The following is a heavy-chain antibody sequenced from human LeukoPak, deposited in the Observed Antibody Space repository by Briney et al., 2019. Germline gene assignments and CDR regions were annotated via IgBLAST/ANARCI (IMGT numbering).Heavy chain of an antibody. V-gene: IGHV3-11*04. Sequence: GGSLRLSCGASVFTFSDYYMSWIHEAPGKGLEWVLYISSRGSTIYYTDSVKGRFTISRDNAKNSLYLQMNSVRAEDTAVYYCARMGSTSSVVKLAFDIWGEGTMVTVSS. CDR1: VFTFSDYY. J-gene: IGHJ3*02. CDR2: ISSRGSTI. CDR3: ARMGSTSSVVKLAFDI. D-gene: IGHD2-2*01.